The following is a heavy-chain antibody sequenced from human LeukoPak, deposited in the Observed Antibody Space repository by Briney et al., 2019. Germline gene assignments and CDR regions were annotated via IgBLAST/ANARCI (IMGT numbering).Heavy chain of an antibody. CDR1: GYTFTNYY. V-gene: IGHV1-46*01. J-gene: IGHJ4*02. CDR3: ARERRAWGEDF. CDR2: INPNGGNT. Sequence: GASVKVSCKASGYTFTNYYIHWVRQAPGQGLEWVGLINPNGGNTGYAQRFQGRVTVTTDTSTSTVYMELNSLGFEDTAVYYCARERRAWGEDFWGQGTLVTVSS. D-gene: IGHD3-16*01.